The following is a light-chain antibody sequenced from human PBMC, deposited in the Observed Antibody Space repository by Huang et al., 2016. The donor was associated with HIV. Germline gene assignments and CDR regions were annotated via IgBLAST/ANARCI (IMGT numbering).Light chain of an antibody. Sequence: IRMTQSPSSLSASTGDRVTITCRANQDINNFLAWYQQRPGSVPKLLIYAASTLQSGVPSRCSCNGSCTDFTLTIGCLHSEDVATYYGQQYDIHPLTFGPGTRVDIK. J-gene: IGKJ3*01. CDR2: AAS. CDR3: QQYDIHPLT. V-gene: IGKV1-8*01. CDR1: QDINNF.